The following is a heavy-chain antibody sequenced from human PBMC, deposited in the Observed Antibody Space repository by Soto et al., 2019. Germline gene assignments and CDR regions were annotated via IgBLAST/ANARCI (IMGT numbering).Heavy chain of an antibody. D-gene: IGHD3-3*01. J-gene: IGHJ5*02. CDR1: RYTFTSYG. Sequence: ASANDSSKASRYTFTSYGISWVRQDSGQGLEWMGWINPNSGGTNYAQKFQGWVTMTRDTSISTAYMELSRLRSDDTAVYYCARDRNTYYDFWSGYYSDNWFDPWAQGIQVTVSS. V-gene: IGHV1-2*04. CDR3: ARDRNTYYDFWSGYYSDNWFDP. CDR2: INPNSGGT.